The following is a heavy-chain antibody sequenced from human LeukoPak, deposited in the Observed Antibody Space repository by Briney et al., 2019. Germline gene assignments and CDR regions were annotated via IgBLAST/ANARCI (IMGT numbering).Heavy chain of an antibody. D-gene: IGHD3-9*01. CDR3: ARYVTIFVGGESN. J-gene: IGHJ4*02. CDR2: IYYSGSF. Sequence: SETLSLTCTVSGGSISSYYWSWIRQSPGTGLEWIGSIYYSGSFYYNPSLKSRVTISVDTSKNQFSLKLTSVTAADTAVYYCARYVTIFVGGESNWGQGTLVTVSS. V-gene: IGHV4-59*04. CDR1: GGSISSYY.